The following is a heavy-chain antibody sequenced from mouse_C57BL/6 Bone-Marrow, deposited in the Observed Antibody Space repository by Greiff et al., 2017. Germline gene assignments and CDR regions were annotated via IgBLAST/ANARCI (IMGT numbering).Heavy chain of an antibody. J-gene: IGHJ1*03. V-gene: IGHV1-26*01. CDR1: GYTFTDYY. Sequence: EVQLQQSGPELVKPGASVKISCKASGYTFTDYYMNWVKQSHGKSLEWIGDINPNNGGTSYNQKFKGKATLTVDKSSSTAYMELRSLTSEDSAVXYCAKYYFGSSYWYFDVWGTGTTVTVSS. D-gene: IGHD1-1*01. CDR3: AKYYFGSSYWYFDV. CDR2: INPNNGGT.